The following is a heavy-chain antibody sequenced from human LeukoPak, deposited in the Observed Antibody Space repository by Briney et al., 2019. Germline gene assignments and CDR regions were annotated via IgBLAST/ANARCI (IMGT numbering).Heavy chain of an antibody. CDR3: AKDMRRGATHANDAFDI. J-gene: IGHJ3*02. CDR2: ISWNSGSI. V-gene: IGHV3-9*03. CDR1: GFTFDDYA. D-gene: IGHD1-26*01. Sequence: SGGSLRLSCAASGFTFDDYAMHWVRQAPGKGLEGVSGISWNSGSIGYADSVKGRLTISSDNAKNSLYLQMNSLRAEDMALYYCAKDMRRGATHANDAFDIWGQGTMVTVSS.